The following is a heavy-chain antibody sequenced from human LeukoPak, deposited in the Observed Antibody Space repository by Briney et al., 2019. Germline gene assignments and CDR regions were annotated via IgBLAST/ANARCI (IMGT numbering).Heavy chain of an antibody. CDR2: ISGSGGNR. V-gene: IGHV3-23*01. D-gene: IGHD1-26*01. J-gene: IGHJ4*02. CDR1: GFTFSDFA. CDR3: AKGHRNSGSYLGYLNC. Sequence: PGGSLRLSCGGSGFTFSDFAISWVRQTPGKGLEWVAAISGSGGNRYFADSVKGRFTISRDNSKRMVFLQMRSLRADDTALYFCAKGHRNSGSYLGYLNCWGRGSRVTVSS.